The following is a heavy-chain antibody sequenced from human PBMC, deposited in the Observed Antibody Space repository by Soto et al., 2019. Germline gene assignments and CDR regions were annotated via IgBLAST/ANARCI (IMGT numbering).Heavy chain of an antibody. J-gene: IGHJ4*02. CDR2: ISGRGGVT. V-gene: IGHV3-23*01. CDR3: AKDRQCRSSYESAGHYNY. Sequence: EVQLLESGGGLVQPGGSLRLTCVGSGFTFRNQDMRWVRQAPGKGLEWVSGISGRGGVTYYADSVKGRFTISRDNSKNTLYLQMNNLRANDTAVYYCAKDRQCRSSYESAGHYNYWGQGTLVTVSS. CDR1: GFTFRNQD. D-gene: IGHD3-22*01.